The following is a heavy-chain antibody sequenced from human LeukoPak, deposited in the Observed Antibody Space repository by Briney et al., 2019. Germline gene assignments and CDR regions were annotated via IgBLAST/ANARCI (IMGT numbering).Heavy chain of an antibody. CDR1: GFTFSIYS. CDR2: ISSSSSYI. J-gene: IGHJ4*02. Sequence: GGSLRLSCAASGFTFSIYSMNWVRQAPGKGLEWVSSISSSSSYIYYADSVKGRFTISRDNAKNSLYLQMNSLRAEDTAVYYCARDVSGETYYDYVWGSYRSGVSDYWGQGTLVTVSS. CDR3: ARDVSGETYYDYVWGSYRSGVSDY. D-gene: IGHD3-16*02. V-gene: IGHV3-21*01.